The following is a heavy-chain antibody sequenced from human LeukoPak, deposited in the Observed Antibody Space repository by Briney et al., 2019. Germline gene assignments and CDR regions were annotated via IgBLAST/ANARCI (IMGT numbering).Heavy chain of an antibody. Sequence: SVKVPCKASGGTFSSYAISWVRQAPGQGLEWMGGIIPIFGTANYAQKFQGRVTITADESTSTAYMELSSLRSEDTAVYYCASGIAVAGTCDYWGQGTLVTVSS. J-gene: IGHJ4*02. CDR3: ASGIAVAGTCDY. CDR2: IIPIFGTA. V-gene: IGHV1-69*13. CDR1: GGTFSSYA. D-gene: IGHD6-19*01.